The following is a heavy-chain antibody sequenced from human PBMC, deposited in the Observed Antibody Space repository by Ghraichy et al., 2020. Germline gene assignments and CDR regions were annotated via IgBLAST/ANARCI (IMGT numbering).Heavy chain of an antibody. CDR2: IYYSGST. CDR3: AGEEDTAMVTIDY. CDR1: GGSISSSSYY. Sequence: SETLSLTCTVSGGSISSSSYYWGWIRQPPGKGLEWIGSIYYSGSTYYNPSLKSRVTISVDTSKNQFSLKLSSVTAADTAVYYCAGEEDTAMVTIDYWGQGTLVTVSS. V-gene: IGHV4-39*07. D-gene: IGHD5-18*01. J-gene: IGHJ4*02.